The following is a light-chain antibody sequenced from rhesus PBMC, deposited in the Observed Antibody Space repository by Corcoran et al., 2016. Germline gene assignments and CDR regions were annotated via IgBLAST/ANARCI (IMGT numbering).Light chain of an antibody. CDR1: QSISSW. Sequence: DIQMTQSPSSLSAPVGDTVTITCRASQSISSWLAWYQQKPGKAPNLLIYKASSLQRGIPSRFSGSGAGTEFTLTITSLKSEDFTTYYSQQYSSRAVTFGHGTKLDIK. V-gene: IGKV1-22*01. CDR3: QQYSSRAVT. J-gene: IGKJ3*01. CDR2: KAS.